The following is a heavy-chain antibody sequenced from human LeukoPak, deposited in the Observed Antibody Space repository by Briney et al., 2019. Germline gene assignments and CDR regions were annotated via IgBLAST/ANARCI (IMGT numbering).Heavy chain of an antibody. CDR3: AKGSKYYDFWSGHITSS. J-gene: IGHJ4*02. CDR1: GFTFSSYA. Sequence: PGGSLRLSCAASGFTFSSYAMSWVRQAPGKGLEWVSAISGSGGSTYYADSVKGRFTISRDNSKNTLYLQMNSLRAEDTAVYYCAKGSKYYDFWSGHITSSRGQGTLVTVSS. D-gene: IGHD3-3*01. V-gene: IGHV3-23*01. CDR2: ISGSGGST.